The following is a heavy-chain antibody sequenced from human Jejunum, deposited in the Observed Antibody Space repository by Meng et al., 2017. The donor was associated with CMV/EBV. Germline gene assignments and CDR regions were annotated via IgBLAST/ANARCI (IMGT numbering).Heavy chain of an antibody. CDR3: AREGARGMDV. J-gene: IGHJ6*02. CDR1: GYSFDTYW. V-gene: IGHV5-51*01. D-gene: IGHD3-10*01. CDR2: IYPGDSDT. Sequence: CAGSGYSFDTYWVAWVRQMPGKGLEWMGIIYPGDSDTKYGPSFQGQVTFSADKSINTAYLQWSSLKTSDTATYYCAREGARGMDVWGQGTTVTVSS.